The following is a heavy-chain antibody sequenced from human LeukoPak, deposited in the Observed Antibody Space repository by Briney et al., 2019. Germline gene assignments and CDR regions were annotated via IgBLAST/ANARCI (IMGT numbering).Heavy chain of an antibody. CDR1: GGTFSSYA. CDR3: ARDGYDSSGYYYYFDY. V-gene: IGHV1-69*13. D-gene: IGHD3-22*01. Sequence: ASVKVSCKASGGTFSSYAISWVRQAPGQGLEWMGGIIPIFGTANYAQKFRGRVTITADESTSTAYMELSSLRSEDTAVYYCARDGYDSSGYYYYFDYWGQGTLVTVSS. CDR2: IIPIFGTA. J-gene: IGHJ4*02.